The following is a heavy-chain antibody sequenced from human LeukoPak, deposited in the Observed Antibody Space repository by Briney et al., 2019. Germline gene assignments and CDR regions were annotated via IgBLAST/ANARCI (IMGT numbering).Heavy chain of an antibody. CDR2: IYTSGST. D-gene: IGHD3-10*01. V-gene: IGHV4-61*02. CDR3: ARSQYGSGSYYLDY. J-gene: IGHJ4*02. Sequence: SETLSLTCTVSGGSISSGSYYWSWIRQPAGKGLEWIGRIYTSGSTNYNPSLKSRVTISVDTSKNQFSLKLSSVTAADTAVYYCARSQYGSGSYYLDYWGQGTLVTVSS. CDR1: GGSISSGSYY.